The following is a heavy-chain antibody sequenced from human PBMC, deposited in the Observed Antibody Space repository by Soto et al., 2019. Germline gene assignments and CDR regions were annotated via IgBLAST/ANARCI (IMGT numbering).Heavy chain of an antibody. D-gene: IGHD2-15*01. CDR2: IIPIFGTA. Sequence: QVQLVQSGAEVKKPGSSVKVSCKASGGTFSSYAISWVRQAPGQGLEWMGGIIPIFGTANYAQKFQGRVTITADESTSTAYMELSSLRSEDTALYYCARGVVVAATYYYGMDVRGQGTTVTVSS. J-gene: IGHJ6*02. CDR3: ARGVVVAATYYYGMDV. V-gene: IGHV1-69*12. CDR1: GGTFSSYA.